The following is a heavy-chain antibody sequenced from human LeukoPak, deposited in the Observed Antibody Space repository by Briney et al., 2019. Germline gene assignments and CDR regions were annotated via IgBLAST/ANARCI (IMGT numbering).Heavy chain of an antibody. CDR3: ARPYYYDSRIDP. Sequence: SETLSLTCTVSGGSISSGDYYWSWLRQPPGKGLEWIAYMYYSGSTYYNPSLKSRVTMSADTSKNQLSLRLSSVTAADTAVYYCARPYYYDSRIDPWGQGILVTVSS. V-gene: IGHV4-30-4*01. CDR2: MYYSGST. CDR1: GGSISSGDYY. J-gene: IGHJ5*02. D-gene: IGHD3-22*01.